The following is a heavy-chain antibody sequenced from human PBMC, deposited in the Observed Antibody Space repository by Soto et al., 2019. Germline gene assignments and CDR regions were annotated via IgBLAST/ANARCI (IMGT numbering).Heavy chain of an antibody. Sequence: QVQLQESGPGLVKPSETLSLTCTVSGGSVSSGSYYWSWIRQPPGKGLEWIGYIYYSGSTNYNPSLKSRATISVDTSKNQFSLKLSSVTAADTAVYYCARAVGYCSSTSCYTGYYYGMDVWGQGTTVTVSS. CDR2: IYYSGST. V-gene: IGHV4-61*01. J-gene: IGHJ6*02. CDR3: ARAVGYCSSTSCYTGYYYGMDV. D-gene: IGHD2-2*02. CDR1: GGSVSSGSYY.